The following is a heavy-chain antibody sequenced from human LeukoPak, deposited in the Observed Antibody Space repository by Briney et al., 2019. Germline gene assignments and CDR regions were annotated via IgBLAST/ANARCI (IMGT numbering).Heavy chain of an antibody. V-gene: IGHV4-34*01. CDR1: GGSFSGYY. CDR3: ARGRVTATPFDY. D-gene: IGHD2-21*02. CDR2: INHSGST. J-gene: IGHJ4*02. Sequence: SETLSLTCAVSGGSFSGYYWSWIRQPPGKGLEWIWDINHSGSTNYNPSLKSRDTISVDTSKNQFSLKLSSVTPADTAVYYCARGRVTATPFDYWGQGTLVSVSS.